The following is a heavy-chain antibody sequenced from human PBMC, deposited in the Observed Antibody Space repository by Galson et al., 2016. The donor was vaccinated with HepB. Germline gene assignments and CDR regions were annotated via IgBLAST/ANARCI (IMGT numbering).Heavy chain of an antibody. D-gene: IGHD6-13*01. V-gene: IGHV1-18*01. J-gene: IGHJ4*02. CDR3: ARGGSWRNFDY. CDR2: ISDYNGDR. Sequence: SCKASGYTFTSYGIAWVRQAPGRGLEWMGWISDYNGDRNYAQKLQGRVTLTTDSSTGTAYMEMRSLTSDDTAMYYCARGGSWRNFDYWGQGTLVTVSS. CDR1: GYTFTSYG.